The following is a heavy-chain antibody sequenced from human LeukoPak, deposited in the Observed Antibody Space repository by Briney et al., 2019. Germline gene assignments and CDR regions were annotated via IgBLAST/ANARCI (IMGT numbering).Heavy chain of an antibody. CDR3: AGPYGGYDSSPNY. Sequence: GGSLRLSCAASGFTFSSYAMHWVRQAPGKGLEWVAVISYDGSNKYYADSVKGRFTISRDNSKNTLYLQMNSLRAEDTAVYYCAGPYGGYDSSPNYGGKGTLVTVSS. D-gene: IGHD3-22*01. CDR2: ISYDGSNK. V-gene: IGHV3-30*04. J-gene: IGHJ4*02. CDR1: GFTFSSYA.